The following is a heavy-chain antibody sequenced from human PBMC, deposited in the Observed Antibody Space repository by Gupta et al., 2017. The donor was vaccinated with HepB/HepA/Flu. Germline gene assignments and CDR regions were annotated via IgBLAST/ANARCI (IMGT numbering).Heavy chain of an antibody. J-gene: IGHJ4*02. V-gene: IGHV4-31*03. CDR1: GGSLSSGGYS. D-gene: IGHD6-19*01. CDR2: IYHSGYT. CDR3: ARKSAVASPFFDF. Sequence: QVQLQESGPGLVQPSQTLSLTCTVSGGSLSSGGYSWTWIRQHPGKGLEWIGYIYHSGYTYYNPSLKSRVTISVDTSENKFSLSLSSVTAADTAVYFCARKSAVASPFFDFWGQGTLVTVSS.